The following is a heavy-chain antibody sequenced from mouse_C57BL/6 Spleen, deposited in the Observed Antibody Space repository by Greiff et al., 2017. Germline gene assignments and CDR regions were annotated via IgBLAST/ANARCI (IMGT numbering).Heavy chain of an antibody. Sequence: EVKLVESGPGLVKPSQSLSLTCSVTGYSITSGYYWNWIRQFPGNKLEWMGYISYDGSNNYNPSLKNRISITRDTSKNQFFLKLNSVTTEDTATYYCARKGLSAMDYWGQGTSVTVSS. CDR3: ARKGLSAMDY. J-gene: IGHJ4*01. CDR1: GYSITSGYY. V-gene: IGHV3-6*01. CDR2: ISYDGSN.